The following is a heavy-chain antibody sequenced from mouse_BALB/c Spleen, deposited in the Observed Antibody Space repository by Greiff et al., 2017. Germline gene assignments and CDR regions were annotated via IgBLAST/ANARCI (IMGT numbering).Heavy chain of an antibody. CDR1: GFTFSSYG. J-gene: IGHJ3*01. CDR2: ISSGGSYT. V-gene: IGHV5-6*01. CDR3: AGYGAWFAY. D-gene: IGHD2-14*01. Sequence: EVKLMESGGDLVKPGGSLKLSCAASGFTFSSYGMSWVRQTPDKRLEWVATISSGGSYTYYPDSVKGRFTISRDNAKNTLYLQMSSLKSEDTAMYYCAGYGAWFAYWGQGTLVTVSA.